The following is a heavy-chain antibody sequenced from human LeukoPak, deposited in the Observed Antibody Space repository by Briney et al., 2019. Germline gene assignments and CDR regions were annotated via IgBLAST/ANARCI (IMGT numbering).Heavy chain of an antibody. D-gene: IGHD3-3*01. Sequence: KPSETLSLTCTVSGGSISSSSYYWGWIRQPPGKGLEWIGSIYYSGSTYYNPSLKSRVTISVDTSKNQFSLKLSSVTAADTAVYYCARVPTYYDFWSGHYLVSYYYFDYWGQGTLVTVSS. V-gene: IGHV4-39*07. CDR2: IYYSGST. CDR1: GGSISSSSYY. CDR3: ARVPTYYDFWSGHYLVSYYYFDY. J-gene: IGHJ4*02.